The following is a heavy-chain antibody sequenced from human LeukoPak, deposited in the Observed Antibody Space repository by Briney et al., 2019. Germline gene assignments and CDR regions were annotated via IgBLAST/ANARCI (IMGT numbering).Heavy chain of an antibody. Sequence: ASVKVSCKASGYTFTSYGISWVRQAPGQGLEWLGWITTYNGNTHYAQKLQGRVTMTTDTSTTTAYMELRSLRSDDTAVYYCARDYRTGFDYWGQGTLVTVSS. D-gene: IGHD7-27*01. CDR1: GYTFTSYG. J-gene: IGHJ4*02. CDR3: ARDYRTGFDY. CDR2: ITTYNGNT. V-gene: IGHV1-18*01.